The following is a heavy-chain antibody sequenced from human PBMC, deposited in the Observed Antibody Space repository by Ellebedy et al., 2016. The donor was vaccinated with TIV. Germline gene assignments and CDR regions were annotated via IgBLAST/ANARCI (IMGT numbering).Heavy chain of an antibody. CDR1: GYSFTTFT. CDR3: ARARGGCSGDGCYSDFDF. D-gene: IGHD2-15*01. V-gene: IGHV1-3*01. CDR2: INPDNGDT. J-gene: IGHJ4*02. Sequence: AASVKVSCKASGYSFTTFTIHWVRPAHGQRPEWMGWINPDNGDTKHSQKFQARVTITRDTFASTAYMELSSLRSEDTAVYHCARARGGCSGDGCYSDFDFWGQGTLVTVSS.